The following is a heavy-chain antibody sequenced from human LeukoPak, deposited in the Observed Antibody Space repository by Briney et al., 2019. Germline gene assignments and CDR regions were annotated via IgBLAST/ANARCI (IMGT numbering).Heavy chain of an antibody. CDR1: GFTVSSNY. CDR2: IYSGGST. J-gene: IGHJ4*02. Sequence: PGGSLRLSCAASGFTVSSNYMSWVRQAPGKGLEWVSVIYSGGSTSYVDSVKGRFTISRDNSKNTLYLQMNSLRAEDTAVYYCARMLGGGYTGLFDCWGQGTLVSVSS. CDR3: ARMLGGGYTGLFDC. D-gene: IGHD3-10*02. V-gene: IGHV3-53*01.